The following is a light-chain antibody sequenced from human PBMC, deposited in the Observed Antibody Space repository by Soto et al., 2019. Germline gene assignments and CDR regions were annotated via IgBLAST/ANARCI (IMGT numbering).Light chain of an antibody. V-gene: IGKV1-6*01. CDR3: LQDYNSPFT. CDR1: QVIDSY. Sequence: AIQFTGSPSSLSASVGGRVVVTCRGSQVIDSYLAWYQQRPGKVPQLLIYETSILQSGVSSRFSGSGSGTDFTLTISSLQSEDFAVYYCLQDYNSPFTFGQGTKVDIK. CDR2: ETS. J-gene: IGKJ2*01.